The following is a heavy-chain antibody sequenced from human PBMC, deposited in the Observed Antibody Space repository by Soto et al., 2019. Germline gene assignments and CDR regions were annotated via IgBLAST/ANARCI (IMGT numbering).Heavy chain of an antibody. D-gene: IGHD1-1*01. J-gene: IGHJ4*02. CDR1: GYTFTSYG. V-gene: IGHV1-18*01. CDR3: ARGRYGDY. CDR2: ISAHNGNT. Sequence: QVHLVQSGAEVKKPGASVKVSCKASGYTFTSYGITWVRQAPGQGLEGMGWISAHNGNTDYAQRLQGRVIVTRDTSTSTAYMELSSLRSDDTAVYYCARGRYGDYWGQGALVTVSS.